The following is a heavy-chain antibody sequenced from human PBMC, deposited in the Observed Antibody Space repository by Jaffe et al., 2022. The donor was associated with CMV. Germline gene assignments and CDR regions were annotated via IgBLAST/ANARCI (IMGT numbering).Heavy chain of an antibody. D-gene: IGHD2-15*01. CDR2: ISSNGGST. CDR3: VKGYCSGGSCYSVYYYYYMDV. CDR1: GFTFSSYA. J-gene: IGHJ6*03. Sequence: EVQLVESGGGLVQPGGSLRLSCSASGFTFSSYAMHWVRQAPGKGLEYVSAISSNGGSTYYADSVKGRFTISRDNSKNTLYLQMSSLRAEDTAVYYCVKGYCSGGSCYSVYYYYYMDVWGKGTTVTVSS. V-gene: IGHV3-64D*06.